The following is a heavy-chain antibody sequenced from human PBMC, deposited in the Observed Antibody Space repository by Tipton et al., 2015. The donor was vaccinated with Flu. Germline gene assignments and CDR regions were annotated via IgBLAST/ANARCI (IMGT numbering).Heavy chain of an antibody. D-gene: IGHD4-11*01. CDR1: GGSISSSSYY. CDR3: ARRDYSNYVSEPKNWFDP. V-gene: IGHV4-39*07. CDR2: IHRPGNT. Sequence: LRLSCTVSGGSISSSSYYWGWIRQPPGKGLEWLGNIHRPGNTYYNSSLKSRVTISLDKSKNQFSLRLVSMTATDTAVYYCARRDYSNYVSEPKNWFDPWGQGILVTVSS. J-gene: IGHJ5*02.